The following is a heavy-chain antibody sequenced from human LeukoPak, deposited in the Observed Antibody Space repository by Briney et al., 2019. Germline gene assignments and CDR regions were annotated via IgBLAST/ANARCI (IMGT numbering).Heavy chain of an antibody. J-gene: IGHJ4*02. V-gene: IGHV4-38-2*02. Sequence: SETLSLTCTVSGYSISSGYYWGWIRQPPGKGLEWIGEIYHSGSTNYNPSLKSRVTISVDKSKNQFSLKLSSVTAADTAVYYCARLGSGTVAGYWGQGTLVTVSS. D-gene: IGHD3-10*01. CDR1: GYSISSGYY. CDR2: IYHSGST. CDR3: ARLGSGTVAGY.